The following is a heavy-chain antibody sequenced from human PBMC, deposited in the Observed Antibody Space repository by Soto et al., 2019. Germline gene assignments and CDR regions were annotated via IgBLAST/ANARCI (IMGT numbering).Heavy chain of an antibody. V-gene: IGHV3-48*02. CDR1: GFTFSAFS. Sequence: LRLSCTSSGFTFSAFSMNWVRQAPGKGLEWVSYISSSSSTIYYADSVKGRFTISRDNAKNSLYLQMNSLRDEDTAVYYCAREGGRHCSPTRCYNAFDIWGQGTMVTVSS. CDR3: AREGGRHCSPTRCYNAFDI. J-gene: IGHJ3*02. D-gene: IGHD2-2*02. CDR2: ISSSSSTI.